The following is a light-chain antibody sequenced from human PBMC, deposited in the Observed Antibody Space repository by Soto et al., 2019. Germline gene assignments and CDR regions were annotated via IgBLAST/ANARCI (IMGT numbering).Light chain of an antibody. V-gene: IGKV3-15*01. CDR1: QSVSGN. CDR2: GAS. CDR3: QQYNDWPRT. Sequence: EVVMTQSPGILSVSPGERASLSCRASQSVSGNLAWYQQTPGHAPRLLIHGASTRATGIPARFSGSGSGTDFTLTISSLQTEDFGFYYCQQYNDWPRTFGQGTKVEIK. J-gene: IGKJ1*01.